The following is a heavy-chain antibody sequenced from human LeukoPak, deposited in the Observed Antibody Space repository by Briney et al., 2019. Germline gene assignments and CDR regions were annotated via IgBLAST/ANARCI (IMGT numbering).Heavy chain of an antibody. J-gene: IGHJ4*02. CDR1: GYTFTGYY. CDR3: ARYYYDSSGYPLLDY. D-gene: IGHD3-22*01. Sequence: ASVKVSCKASGYTFTGYYMHWVRQAPGQGLEWMGWINPNSGGTNYAQKFQGRVTMTRNTSISTAYMELSSLRSEDTAVYYCARYYYDSSGYPLLDYWGQGTLVTVSS. V-gene: IGHV1-2*02. CDR2: INPNSGGT.